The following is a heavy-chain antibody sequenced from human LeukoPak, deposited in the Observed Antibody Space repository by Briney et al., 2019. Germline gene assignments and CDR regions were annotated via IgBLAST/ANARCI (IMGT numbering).Heavy chain of an antibody. CDR3: ARSSGHSYGDFDY. Sequence: NPSETLSLTCSVSGVSITSNYWSWIRQPPGKGLEWLGYTHHSGATSYNPSLKSRSTMSLDTSNNQFSLKLSSVTAAYTAVYYCARSSGHSYGDFDYWGQGNLVTVSS. D-gene: IGHD5-18*01. V-gene: IGHV4-59*01. J-gene: IGHJ4*02. CDR2: THHSGAT. CDR1: GVSITSNY.